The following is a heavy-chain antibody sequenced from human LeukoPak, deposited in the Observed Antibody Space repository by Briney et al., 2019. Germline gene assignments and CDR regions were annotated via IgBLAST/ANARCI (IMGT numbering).Heavy chain of an antibody. D-gene: IGHD2-8*02. Sequence: QAGGSLRLSCAASGFTFSSHWVHWVRQAPGKGLVWVSHINNDGRSRRYADSVKGRFTISRDNAKNTVYLQMNSLRAEDTAVYYCARDSNTDWYFDLWGRGTLVTVSS. V-gene: IGHV3-74*01. J-gene: IGHJ2*01. CDR2: INNDGRSR. CDR3: ARDSNTDWYFDL. CDR1: GFTFSSHW.